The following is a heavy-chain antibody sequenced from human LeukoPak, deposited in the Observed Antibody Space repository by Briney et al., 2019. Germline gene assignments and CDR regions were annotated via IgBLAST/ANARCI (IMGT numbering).Heavy chain of an antibody. D-gene: IGHD2-8*01. CDR3: AKDSTNLNSFDY. J-gene: IGHJ4*02. Sequence: GGSLRLSCAASGFTFSSYGMHWVRQAPGKGLEWVAVISYDGSNKYYADSVKGRFTISRDNSKNTLYLQMNSLRAEDTAVYYCAKDSTNLNSFDYWGQGTLVTVSS. V-gene: IGHV3-30*18. CDR1: GFTFSSYG. CDR2: ISYDGSNK.